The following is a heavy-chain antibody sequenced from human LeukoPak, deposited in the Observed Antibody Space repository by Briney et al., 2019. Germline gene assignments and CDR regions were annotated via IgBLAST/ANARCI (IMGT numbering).Heavy chain of an antibody. CDR3: ARGRGCGGDCYLFDY. Sequence: KASQTLSLTCTVSGGSISSGGYYWTWIRQHRGKGLEWIGLIYYSGSAYDNPCLKSRVTISVDTSKNQFSLKLSAVTAADTAVYYCARGRGCGGDCYLFDYWGQGTLVTVSS. D-gene: IGHD2-21*02. CDR2: IYYSGSA. CDR1: GGSISSGGYY. V-gene: IGHV4-31*03. J-gene: IGHJ4*02.